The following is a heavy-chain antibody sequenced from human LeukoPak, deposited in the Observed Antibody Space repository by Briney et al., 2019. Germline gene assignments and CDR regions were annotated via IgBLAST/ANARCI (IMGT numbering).Heavy chain of an antibody. J-gene: IGHJ1*01. V-gene: IGHV1-24*01. CDR2: FDPEDGET. CDR3: ATDQGGSGSLAEYLQH. CDR1: GYTLTELS. Sequence: ASVKVSCKVSGYTLTELSMHWVRQAPGKGLEWMGGFDPEDGETIYAQKFQGRVTMTEDTSTDTAYMELSSLRSEDTAVYYCATDQGGSGSLAEYLQHWGQGTLVTVSS. D-gene: IGHD3-10*01.